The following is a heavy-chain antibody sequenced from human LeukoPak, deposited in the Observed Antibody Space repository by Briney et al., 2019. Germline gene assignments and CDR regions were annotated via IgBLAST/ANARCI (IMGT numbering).Heavy chain of an antibody. CDR3: ARTAIAAAGTPRGAFDY. V-gene: IGHV3-53*01. D-gene: IGHD6-13*01. CDR2: IYSGGST. J-gene: IGHJ4*02. CDR1: GFTFSSYS. Sequence: GGSLRLSCAASGFTFSSYSMNWVRQAPGKGLEWVSVIYSGGSTYYADSVKGRFTISRDNSKNTLYLQMNSLRAEDTAVYYCARTAIAAAGTPRGAFDYWGQGTLVTVSS.